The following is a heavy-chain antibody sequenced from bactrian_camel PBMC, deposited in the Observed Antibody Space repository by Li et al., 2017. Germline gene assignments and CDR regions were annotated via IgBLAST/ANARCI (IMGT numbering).Heavy chain of an antibody. V-gene: IGHV3S40*01. CDR2: INYGAGNT. Sequence: VQLVESGGGLVQPGGSLRLSCAASGFIFSDSVMSWVRQAPGKALERVSGINYGAGNTYYTDSVKGRFTISRDNAKNTLYLQMNSLKSDDTAMYYCATVDYSGGDFWGQGTQVTVS. CDR1: GFIFSDSV. CDR3: ATVDYSGGDF. D-gene: IGHD2*01. J-gene: IGHJ4*01.